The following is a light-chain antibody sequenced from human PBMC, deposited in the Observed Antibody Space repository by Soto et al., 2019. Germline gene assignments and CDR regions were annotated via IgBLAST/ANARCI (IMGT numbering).Light chain of an antibody. J-gene: IGLJ3*02. Sequence: QSALTQPPSASGSPGQSVTISCTGTSSDVGAYNYVSWYQQHAGKAPKLVIYEVTKRPSGVPDRFSGSKSANTAYLTVSGLQAQDEADYYCRSFASSNTWLFGGGHKLTVL. CDR1: SSDVGAYNY. V-gene: IGLV2-8*01. CDR3: RSFASSNTWL. CDR2: EVT.